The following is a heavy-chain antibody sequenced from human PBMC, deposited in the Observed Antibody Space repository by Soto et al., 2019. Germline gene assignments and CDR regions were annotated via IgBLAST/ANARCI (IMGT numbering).Heavy chain of an antibody. J-gene: IGHJ4*02. D-gene: IGHD3-10*01. CDR1: GFTFSGSA. CDR3: TVNYFGSGSFSY. CDR2: IRSKANSYAT. V-gene: IGHV3-73*02. Sequence: EVQLVESGGGLVQPGGSLKLSCAASGFTFSGSAMHWVRQASGKGLEWVGRIRSKANSYATAYAAPVNGRFTISRDDSKNTAYLQMNSLRTEDTAVYYCTVNYFGSGSFSYWGQGTLVTVSS.